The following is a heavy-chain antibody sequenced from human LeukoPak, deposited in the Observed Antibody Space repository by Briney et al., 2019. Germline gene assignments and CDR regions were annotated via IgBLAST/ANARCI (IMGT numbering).Heavy chain of an antibody. D-gene: IGHD2/OR15-2a*01. J-gene: IGHJ4*02. CDR3: ARVVGYYYYFDY. V-gene: IGHV4-59*01. CDR2: IYYSGST. CDR1: GGPISSYY. Sequence: PSETLSLTCTVSGGPISSYYWSWLRQPPGKGLEWIGYIYYSGSTNYNPFLKSRVTISVDTSKKQFSLKLSSVTAADTAVYYCARVVGYYYYFDYWGQGTLVTVSS.